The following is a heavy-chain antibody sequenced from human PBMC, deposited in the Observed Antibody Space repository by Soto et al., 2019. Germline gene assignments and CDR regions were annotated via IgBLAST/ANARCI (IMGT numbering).Heavy chain of an antibody. CDR2: IYHSGST. Sequence: SETLSLTCAVSGGSISSGGYSWSWIRQPPGKGLEWIGYIYHSGSTYYNPSLKSRVTISVDRSKNQFSLKLSSVTAADTAVYYCARVGVWGSYRGVFDYWGQGTLVTVSS. J-gene: IGHJ4*02. D-gene: IGHD3-16*02. V-gene: IGHV4-30-2*01. CDR3: ARVGVWGSYRGVFDY. CDR1: GGSISSGGYS.